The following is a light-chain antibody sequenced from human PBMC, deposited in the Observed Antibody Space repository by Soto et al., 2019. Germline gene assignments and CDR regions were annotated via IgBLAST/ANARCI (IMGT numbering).Light chain of an antibody. J-gene: IGKJ3*01. Sequence: AIQMTQSPSSLSASVGDRVTITCRASQGIRNDLGWYQHKPGKAPKLLIYSASSLQSGVPSRFSGSGSGTDFTLTISSLQPEDSATYHCLQDYNYPFTFGPGTKVDIK. CDR2: SAS. V-gene: IGKV1-6*01. CDR1: QGIRND. CDR3: LQDYNYPFT.